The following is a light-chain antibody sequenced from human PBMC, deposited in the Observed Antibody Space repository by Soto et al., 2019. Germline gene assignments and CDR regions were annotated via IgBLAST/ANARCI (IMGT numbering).Light chain of an antibody. Sequence: EIVMTQSPATLSVSPGQRVTLSCRASQSVGTSIAWYQQKPGQAPRLLIYGASSRATGIPDRFSGSGSGTDFTLTISRLEPEDFAVYYCQQYNNWPRTFGQGTKVDIK. V-gene: IGKV3D-15*01. CDR2: GAS. CDR1: QSVGTS. J-gene: IGKJ1*01. CDR3: QQYNNWPRT.